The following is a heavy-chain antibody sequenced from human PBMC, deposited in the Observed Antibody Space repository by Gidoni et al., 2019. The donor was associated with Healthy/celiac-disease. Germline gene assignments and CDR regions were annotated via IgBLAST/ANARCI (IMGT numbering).Heavy chain of an antibody. D-gene: IGHD3-16*02. CDR1: GYTFTSYG. CDR2: ISAYNGNT. V-gene: IGHV1-18*01. Sequence: QVQLVQSGAEVKKPGASVKVSCKASGYTFTSYGISWVRQAAGQGLEWMGWISAYNGNTNYAQKLQGRVTMTTDTSTSTAYMELRSLRSDDAAVYYWARGDYDYVWGSYLISYFDYWGQGTLVTVSS. CDR3: ARGDYDYVWGSYLISYFDY. J-gene: IGHJ4*02.